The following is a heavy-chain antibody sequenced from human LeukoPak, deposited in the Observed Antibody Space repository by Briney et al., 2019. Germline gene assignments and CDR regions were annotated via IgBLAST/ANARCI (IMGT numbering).Heavy chain of an antibody. J-gene: IGHJ4*02. CDR3: AKDEKPDGRCNIDQ. CDR1: GFTFSGYT. V-gene: IGHV3-23*01. Sequence: GGSLRLSCAASGFTFSGYTMNWVRQAPGKGLEWVSGILANGDKTYYADSVKGRFTISRDNSKNTLWLQMVSLRAEDMAVYYCAKDEKPDGRCNIDQWGQGTLVTVSS. D-gene: IGHD2-8*01. CDR2: ILANGDKT.